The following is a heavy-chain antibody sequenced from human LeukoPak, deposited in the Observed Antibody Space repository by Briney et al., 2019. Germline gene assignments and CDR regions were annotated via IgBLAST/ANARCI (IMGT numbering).Heavy chain of an antibody. CDR2: IIPIFGTA. Sequence: ASLKVSCKASGGTFSSYAISWVRQAPGQGLEWMGRIIPIFGTANYAQKFQGRVTITADESTSTAYMELSSLRSEDTAVYYCARRPRITIFGVVIMGVDAFDIWGQGTMVTVSS. CDR1: GGTFSSYA. CDR3: ARRPRITIFGVVIMGVDAFDI. J-gene: IGHJ3*02. V-gene: IGHV1-69*13. D-gene: IGHD3-3*01.